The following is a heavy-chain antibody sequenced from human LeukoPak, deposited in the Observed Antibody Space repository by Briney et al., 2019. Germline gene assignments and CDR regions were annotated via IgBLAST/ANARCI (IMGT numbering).Heavy chain of an antibody. J-gene: IGHJ4*02. V-gene: IGHV2-5*02. CDR2: IYWDDDK. D-gene: IGHD3-10*01. CDR3: AHRRSYYGSGTTSPFDY. CDR1: GFSLSTSGVG. Sequence: SGPTLVKPTQTLTLTCTLSGFSLSTSGVGVGWIRQPPGKALEWLALIYWDDDKRYSPSLKSRLTITKDTSKNQVVLTMTNMDPVDTATYYCAHRRSYYGSGTTSPFDYWGQGTLSPSPQ.